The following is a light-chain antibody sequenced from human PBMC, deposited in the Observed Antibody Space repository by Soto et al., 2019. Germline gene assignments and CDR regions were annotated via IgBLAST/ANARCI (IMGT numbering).Light chain of an antibody. CDR1: QSISSW. CDR3: QQYDSYWT. Sequence: DIQMTQYPSTLSASVGDRVTITCRASQSISSWLAWYQQKPGKAPKLLIYKASNLESGVPSRFSGSGSGTEFTLTISSLQPDDFATYYCQQYDSYWTFGQGTKVEIK. CDR2: KAS. V-gene: IGKV1-5*03. J-gene: IGKJ1*01.